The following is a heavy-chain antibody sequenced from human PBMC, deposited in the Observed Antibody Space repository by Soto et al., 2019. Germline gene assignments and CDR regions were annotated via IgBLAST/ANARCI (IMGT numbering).Heavy chain of an antibody. CDR1: GFTFSSYI. J-gene: IGHJ4*02. CDR2: ISGSGGST. D-gene: IGHD3-10*01. V-gene: IGHV3-23*01. CDR3: AKSRAXXGEFSY. Sequence: EVQLLESGGGLVQPGGSLRLSCAASGFTFSSYIMSWVRQAPGKGLEWVSVISGSGGSTYYADSVKGRFTISRDNSKXXXXXXXXXLXXXXXXXXXXAKSRAXXGEFSYWGQGTLVTVSS.